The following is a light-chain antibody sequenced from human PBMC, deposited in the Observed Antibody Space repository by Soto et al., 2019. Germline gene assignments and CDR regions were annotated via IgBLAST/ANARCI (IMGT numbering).Light chain of an antibody. CDR1: SSDVGGYNY. Sequence: QSALTQPASVSGSPGQSITISCTGTSSDVGGYNYVSWYQQHPGKAPKLMIYEVSNRPSGVSNRFSGSKSVNTASLTISGLQAEDEADYYCSSYTSSSTPYVCGTGTKLTVL. V-gene: IGLV2-14*01. CDR2: EVS. J-gene: IGLJ1*01. CDR3: SSYTSSSTPYV.